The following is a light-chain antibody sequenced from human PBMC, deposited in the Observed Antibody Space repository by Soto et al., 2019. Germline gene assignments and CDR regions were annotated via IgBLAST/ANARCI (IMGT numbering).Light chain of an antibody. CDR3: QQRNIWPPVT. V-gene: IGKV3D-20*02. CDR2: GAS. Sequence: EIVLTQSPGTLSLSPGERATLSCRASQSVSSSYLAWYQQKPGQAPRLLIYGASSRATGIPDRFSGSGSGTDFTLTIRRLEPEDFAVYYCQQRNIWPPVTFGQGTRLEIK. J-gene: IGKJ5*01. CDR1: QSVSSSY.